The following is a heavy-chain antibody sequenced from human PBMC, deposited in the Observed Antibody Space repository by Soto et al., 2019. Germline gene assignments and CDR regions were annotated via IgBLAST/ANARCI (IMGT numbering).Heavy chain of an antibody. D-gene: IGHD4-4*01. Sequence: PVGSLRLSCAASRFTFSDYGMHWVRQAPGKGLEWVAGISHGATRKSYSDSVKGRFIISRDNSKKMLYLQLNGLRREDTAVYYCAKDWVGGSNRYQLDYWGRGTLVTVSS. V-gene: IGHV3-30*18. CDR2: ISHGATRK. CDR1: RFTFSDYG. CDR3: AKDWVGGSNRYQLDY. J-gene: IGHJ4*02.